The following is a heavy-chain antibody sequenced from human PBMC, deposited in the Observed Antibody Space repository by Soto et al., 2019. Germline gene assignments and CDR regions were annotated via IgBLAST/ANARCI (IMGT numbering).Heavy chain of an antibody. V-gene: IGHV3-64*01. CDR3: ARQWLEPYYFDY. J-gene: IGHJ4*02. CDR2: ISSNGGST. D-gene: IGHD6-19*01. CDR1: GFTFSSYA. Sequence: GSLRLSCAASGFTFSSYAMHWVRQAPGKGLEYVSAISSNGGSTYYANSVKGRFTISRDNSKNTLYLQMGSLRAEDMAVYYCARQWLEPYYFDYWGQGTLVTVSS.